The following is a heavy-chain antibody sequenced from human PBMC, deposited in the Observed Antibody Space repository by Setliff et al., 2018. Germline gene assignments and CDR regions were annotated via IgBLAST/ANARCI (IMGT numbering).Heavy chain of an antibody. Sequence: ASVKVSCKASGYTCISYSINWVRQAPGQGLEWMGWINPNSGGTNYAQKFQGRVTLTRDTSITTVYMELSTLTSDDTAVYYCVREGLSFGPGCCPNWLDPWGQGTLVTVS. CDR1: GYTCISYS. V-gene: IGHV1-2*02. D-gene: IGHD3-3*01. CDR2: INPNSGGT. CDR3: VREGLSFGPGCCPNWLDP. J-gene: IGHJ5*02.